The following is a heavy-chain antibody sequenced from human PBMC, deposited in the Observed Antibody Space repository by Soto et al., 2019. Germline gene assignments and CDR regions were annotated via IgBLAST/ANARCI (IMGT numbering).Heavy chain of an antibody. V-gene: IGHV3-21*01. Sequence: GWSLRLSCLFSGFTFVTYSIDCVRQPPGNGLEWVSSISSRSDIYYANSVKGRFTTSRDNAKNSVSLQMNSLRAEDTAVYYCAREYTAWPLAYGLDVWGQGTTVTVSS. CDR2: ISSRSDI. D-gene: IGHD2-2*02. J-gene: IGHJ6*02. CDR1: GFTFVTYS. CDR3: AREYTAWPLAYGLDV.